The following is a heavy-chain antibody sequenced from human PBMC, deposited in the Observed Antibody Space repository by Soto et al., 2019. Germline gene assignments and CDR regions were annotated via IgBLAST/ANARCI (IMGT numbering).Heavy chain of an antibody. D-gene: IGHD4-17*01. CDR2: ISAYNGNT. Sequence: EASVKVSCKASCYTLTHYGISWGRPAPGQGLEWMGWISAYNGNTNYAQKLQGRVTMTTDTSTSTAYMELRSLRSDDTAVYYCARVRWSGLRWFDPWGQGTLVTVSS. J-gene: IGHJ5*02. CDR3: ARVRWSGLRWFDP. CDR1: CYTLTHYG. V-gene: IGHV1-18*01.